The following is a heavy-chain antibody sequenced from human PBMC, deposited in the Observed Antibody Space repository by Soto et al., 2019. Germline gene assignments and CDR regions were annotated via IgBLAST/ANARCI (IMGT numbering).Heavy chain of an antibody. CDR3: ARGRAYDILTGYYSPEPFDY. CDR2: IYSGGST. J-gene: IGHJ4*02. D-gene: IGHD3-9*01. V-gene: IGHV3-53*01. CDR1: GFTVSSNY. Sequence: GGSLRLSCAASGFTVSSNYMSWVRQAPGKGLEWVSVIYSGGSTYYADSVKGRFTISRDNSKNTLYLQMNSLRAEDTAAYYCARGRAYDILTGYYSPEPFDYWGQGTLVTVSS.